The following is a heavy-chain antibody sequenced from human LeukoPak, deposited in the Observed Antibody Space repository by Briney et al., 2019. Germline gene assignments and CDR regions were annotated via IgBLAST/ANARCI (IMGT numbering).Heavy chain of an antibody. J-gene: IGHJ3*02. V-gene: IGHV3-23*01. CDR1: GFTFSSYA. Sequence: GGSLRLSCAAFGFTFSSYAMSWVRQAPGKGLEWFSAISGSGGSTYYADCVKGRFTNSRDNCKNTLYQQMNSLRAEDTAVYYCAKGWDAFDIWGQGTMVTVSS. CDR2: ISGSGGST. CDR3: AKGWDAFDI. D-gene: IGHD1-26*01.